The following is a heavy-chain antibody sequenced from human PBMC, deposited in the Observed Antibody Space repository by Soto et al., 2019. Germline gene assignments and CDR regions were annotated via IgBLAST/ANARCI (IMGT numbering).Heavy chain of an antibody. Sequence: SETLSLTCTVSGASISSSYWSWIRQSPGKGLEWIGYVHYSGGTKDNPSLNGRVSLSIDTSKNQFSLKLSSVAAADTAVYYCARGYYDSRGQSNTFDVWGQGTMVTV. CDR2: VHYSGGT. J-gene: IGHJ3*01. D-gene: IGHD3-22*01. CDR3: ARGYYDSRGQSNTFDV. CDR1: GASISSSY. V-gene: IGHV4-59*01.